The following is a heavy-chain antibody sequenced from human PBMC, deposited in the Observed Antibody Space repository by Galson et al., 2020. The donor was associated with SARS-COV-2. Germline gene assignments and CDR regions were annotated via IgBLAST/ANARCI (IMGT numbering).Heavy chain of an antibody. D-gene: IGHD6-19*01. CDR1: GFSFSGYG. Sequence: VQLGESLKISCAASGFSFSGYGMHWVRQAPGEGLQWVAVIWHDGRKTYYADSVKGRFTISRDNSKNTLYLQMNSLRAEDTAVYYCGKDSDSSAFGPLETGFFDSWGQGTLVTVSS. CDR2: IWHDGRKT. V-gene: IGHV3-33*06. J-gene: IGHJ4*02. CDR3: GKDSDSSAFGPLETGFFDS.